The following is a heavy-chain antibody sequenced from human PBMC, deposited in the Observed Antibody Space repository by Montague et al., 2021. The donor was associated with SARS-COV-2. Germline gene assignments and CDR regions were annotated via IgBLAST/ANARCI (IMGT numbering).Heavy chain of an antibody. Sequence: SETLSLTCTVSGDSITSIIHYWGWIRQPPGKGLEWIASIFHTGTIYYNPSLKSRVTMSLDTSKSQFSLNLTSVTAADTAVYFCARHPTTVTTFHWGQGSLVTVSS. V-gene: IGHV4-39*01. D-gene: IGHD4-17*01. CDR2: IFHTGTI. J-gene: IGHJ4*02. CDR3: ARHPTTVTTFH. CDR1: GDSITSIIHY.